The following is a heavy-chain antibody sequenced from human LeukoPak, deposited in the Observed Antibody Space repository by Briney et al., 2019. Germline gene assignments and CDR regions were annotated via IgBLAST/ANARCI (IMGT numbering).Heavy chain of an antibody. Sequence: GESLRLSCATSGFTVSTNYMSWVRQAPGKGLEWVSIIYSGDRTDYADSLKGRFTISRDTSKKTLYLQMSSLRAEGTAVYYCARDVRKQGLWSWGQGTLVTVSS. CDR3: ARDVRKQGLWS. J-gene: IGHJ4*02. CDR2: IYSGDRT. D-gene: IGHD3-10*01. CDR1: GFTVSTNY. V-gene: IGHV3-66*01.